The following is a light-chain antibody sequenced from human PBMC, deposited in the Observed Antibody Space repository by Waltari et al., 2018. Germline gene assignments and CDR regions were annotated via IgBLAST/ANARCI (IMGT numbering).Light chain of an antibody. CDR2: EVT. Sequence: QSALTQPASVSGSPAQSITISCTGSSRDVGSYNLVPWYQQNPDKAPKLIIYEVTKRPSGVSTRFSGSKSGNTASLTISGLQAEDEADYYCCSYAGSTTWVFGGGTKLTVL. CDR1: SRDVGSYNL. J-gene: IGLJ3*02. CDR3: CSYAGSTTWV. V-gene: IGLV2-23*02.